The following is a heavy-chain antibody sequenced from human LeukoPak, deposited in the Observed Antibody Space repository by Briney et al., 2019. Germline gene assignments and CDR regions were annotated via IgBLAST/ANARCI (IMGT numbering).Heavy chain of an antibody. V-gene: IGHV4-59*01. Sequence: PSETLSLTCTVSGGSISSYYWSWIRQTPGKGLEWIGNIYYSGTTNYNPSLRSRVAISLDTSKNQFSLKLSSVTAADTAVYYCARTSDYYDSSGYYYGPHSYDYWGQGTLVTVSS. CDR3: ARTSDYYDSSGYYYGPHSYDY. D-gene: IGHD3-22*01. CDR2: IYYSGTT. CDR1: GGSISSYY. J-gene: IGHJ4*02.